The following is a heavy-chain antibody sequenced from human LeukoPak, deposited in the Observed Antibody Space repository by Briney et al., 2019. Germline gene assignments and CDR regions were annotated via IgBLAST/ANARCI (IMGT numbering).Heavy chain of an antibody. D-gene: IGHD5-12*01. Sequence: SETLSLTCTVSGGSISSYYWSWIRQPPGKGLEWIGYIYYSGSTNYNPSLKSRVTISVDTSKNQFSLKLSSVTAADTAVYYCARDLVAWNHAFDIWGQGTMVTVSS. CDR2: IYYSGST. CDR3: ARDLVAWNHAFDI. J-gene: IGHJ3*02. CDR1: GGSISSYY. V-gene: IGHV4-59*12.